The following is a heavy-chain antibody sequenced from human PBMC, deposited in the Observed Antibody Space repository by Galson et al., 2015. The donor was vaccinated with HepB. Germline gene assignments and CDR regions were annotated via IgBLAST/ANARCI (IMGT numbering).Heavy chain of an antibody. D-gene: IGHD6-19*01. Sequence: SVKVSCKASGGTFSSYAISWVRQAPGQGLEWMGRIIPMLGIANYAQKFQGRVTITADKSTSTAYMELSSLRSEDTAVYYCAREDSSGDYYFDYWGQGTLVTVSS. J-gene: IGHJ4*02. CDR1: GGTFSSYA. V-gene: IGHV1-69*04. CDR3: AREDSSGDYYFDY. CDR2: IIPMLGIA.